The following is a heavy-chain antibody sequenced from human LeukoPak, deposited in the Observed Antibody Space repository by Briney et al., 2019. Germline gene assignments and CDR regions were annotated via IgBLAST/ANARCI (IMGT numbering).Heavy chain of an antibody. D-gene: IGHD6-19*01. CDR2: ISAYNGNT. Sequence: ASVKVSCKASGYTFTSYGISWVRQAPGQGLEWMGWISAYNGNTNYAQKLQGRVTMTTDTSTSTAYMELRSLRYYYADVYYCAKDRIAVAGCFDYWGQGTLVTVSS. J-gene: IGHJ4*02. V-gene: IGHV1-18*01. CDR1: GYTFTSYG. CDR3: AKDRIAVAGCFDY.